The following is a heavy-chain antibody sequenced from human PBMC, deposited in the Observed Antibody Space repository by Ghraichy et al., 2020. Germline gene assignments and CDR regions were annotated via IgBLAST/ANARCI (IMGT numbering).Heavy chain of an antibody. CDR1: GFSFATYA. CDR2: ISGDGVTI. CDR3: AKDPLEIV. Sequence: GESLNISCAASGFSFATYAMNWVRQAPGKGLEWVSAISGDGVTIYYADSVRGRFTISRDNSQNTLFLQMNSLRADYTAVYYCAKDPLEIVWGQGTLVTVSA. J-gene: IGHJ4*02. V-gene: IGHV3-23*01. D-gene: IGHD5-24*01.